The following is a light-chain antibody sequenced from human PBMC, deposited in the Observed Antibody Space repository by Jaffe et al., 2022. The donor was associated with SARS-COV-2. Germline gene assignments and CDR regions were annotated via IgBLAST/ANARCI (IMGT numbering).Light chain of an antibody. CDR3: QVWDRGTVI. CDR1: DIGSKN. J-gene: IGLJ2*01. Sequence: SYELTQPLSVSVALGQTARITCGESDIGSKNVHWYQQKPGQAPVLVIYRDSNRPSGIPERFSGSNSGNTATLTISKAQAGDEADYYCQVWDRGTVIFGGGTKLTVL. V-gene: IGLV3-9*01. CDR2: RDS.